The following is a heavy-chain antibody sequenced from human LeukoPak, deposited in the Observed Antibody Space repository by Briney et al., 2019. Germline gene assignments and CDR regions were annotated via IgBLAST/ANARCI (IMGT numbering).Heavy chain of an antibody. Sequence: GASVKVSCKASGYTFTGYYMHWVRQAPGQGLEWMGWINPNSGGTNYAQKFQGRVTMTRDTSISTAYMELSRLRSDDTAVYYCAGAMPRPYSYGAWGDYWGQGTLVTVSS. D-gene: IGHD5-18*01. CDR1: GYTFTGYY. CDR2: INPNSGGT. J-gene: IGHJ4*02. CDR3: AGAMPRPYSYGAWGDY. V-gene: IGHV1-2*02.